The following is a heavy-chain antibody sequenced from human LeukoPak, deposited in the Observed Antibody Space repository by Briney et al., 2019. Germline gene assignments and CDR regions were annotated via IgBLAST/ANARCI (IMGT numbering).Heavy chain of an antibody. CDR3: ARENCSGGSCYSIYYYYYMDV. CDR1: GGSFSGYY. J-gene: IGHJ6*03. CDR2: IYYSGST. D-gene: IGHD2-15*01. Sequence: SETLSLTCAVYGGSFSGYYWSWIRQPPGKGLEWIGSIYYSGSTYYNPSLKSRVTISVDTSKHQFSLKLSSVTAADTAVYYCARENCSGGSCYSIYYYYYMDVWGKGTTVTVSS. V-gene: IGHV4-34*01.